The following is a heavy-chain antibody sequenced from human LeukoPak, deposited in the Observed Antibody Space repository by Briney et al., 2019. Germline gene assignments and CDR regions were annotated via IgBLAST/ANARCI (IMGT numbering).Heavy chain of an antibody. CDR2: INPSGGST. CDR3: AGAPHSGWLPRDY. Sequence: ASVTVSCKASGYTFTSYYMHWVRQAPGQGLEWMGIINPSGGSTSYAQKFQGRVTMTRDTSTSTVYMELSSLRSEDTAVYYCAGAPHSGWLPRDYWGQGTLVTVSS. J-gene: IGHJ4*02. V-gene: IGHV1-46*01. CDR1: GYTFTSYY. D-gene: IGHD6-19*01.